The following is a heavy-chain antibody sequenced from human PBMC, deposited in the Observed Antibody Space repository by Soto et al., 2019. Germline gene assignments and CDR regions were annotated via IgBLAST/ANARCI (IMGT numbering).Heavy chain of an antibody. V-gene: IGHV4-59*01. D-gene: IGHD2-2*02. J-gene: IGHJ4*02. CDR3: ARDRYPAY. Sequence: XXTLSLTCTVSGGSIISYYWSWIRQPPGKGLEXIGYIXSSGSTTYKPSXKSRVTISTETSTNQLYLNLSSVTAEDTAVYYCARDRYPAYWGQGTLVTVSS. CDR2: IXSSGST. CDR1: GGSIISYY.